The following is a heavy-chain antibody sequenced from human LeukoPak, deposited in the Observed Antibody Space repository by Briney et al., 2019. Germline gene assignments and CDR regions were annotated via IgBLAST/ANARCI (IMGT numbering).Heavy chain of an antibody. V-gene: IGHV3-20*01. CDR3: ARGMYYDFWSGYYVRGRDYYFMDV. J-gene: IGHJ6*03. CDR1: GFTFDDYG. CDR2: INWNGGTI. D-gene: IGHD3-3*01. Sequence: GGSLRLSCAASGFTFDDYGMSWVRQPPGKGLEWVSGINWNGGTIGYADSVKGRFTISRDNAKNSLYLQMNSLRAEDMALYHCARGMYYDFWSGYYVRGRDYYFMDVWGKGTTVTVSS.